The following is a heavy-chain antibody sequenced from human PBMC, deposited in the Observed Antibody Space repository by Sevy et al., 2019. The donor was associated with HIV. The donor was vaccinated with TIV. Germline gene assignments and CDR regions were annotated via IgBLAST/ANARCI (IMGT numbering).Heavy chain of an antibody. D-gene: IGHD3-22*01. J-gene: IGHJ4*02. V-gene: IGHV3-30-3*01. CDR2: ISYDGSKK. CDR1: GFTFSSYA. Sequence: GGSLRLSCAASGFTFSSYAMHWVRQAPAKGLEWVGYISYDGSKKFYADSVRGRFTISRDSSGNTLFLQMNSLRAEDTAVYYCARDNENYYDSRGYDYLFDYWGQGTLVTVSS. CDR3: ARDNENYYDSRGYDYLFDY.